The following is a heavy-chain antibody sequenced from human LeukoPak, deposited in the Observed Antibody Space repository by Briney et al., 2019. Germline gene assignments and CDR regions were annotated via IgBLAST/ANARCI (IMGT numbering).Heavy chain of an antibody. V-gene: IGHV3-30-3*01. J-gene: IGHJ4*02. CDR2: ISYDGSDK. CDR3: ARDLQIESADYYYDY. D-gene: IGHD6-25*01. Sequence: GGSLRLSCAASGFTFGSYPMHWVRQGPGKGLDWVAVISYDGSDKHYADSVKGRFTISRDNSNNALYLQMNSLRAEDTAIYYCARDLQIESADYYYDYWGQGTLVTVSS. CDR1: GFTFGSYP.